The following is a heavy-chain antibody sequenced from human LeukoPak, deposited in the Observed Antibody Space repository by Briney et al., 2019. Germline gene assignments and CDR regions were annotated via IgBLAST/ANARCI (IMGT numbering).Heavy chain of an antibody. CDR1: GFTFSDYY. Sequence: GSLRLSCAASGFTFSDYYMSWIRQAPGKGLEWVSFISKDGRTVSYADSVKGQFTISRDNSKNSLYLQMNSLTADDTAVYFCARVRGSYSSDYWGQGTLVTVSS. D-gene: IGHD5-12*01. V-gene: IGHV3-11*01. CDR2: ISKDGRTV. J-gene: IGHJ4*02. CDR3: ARVRGSYSSDY.